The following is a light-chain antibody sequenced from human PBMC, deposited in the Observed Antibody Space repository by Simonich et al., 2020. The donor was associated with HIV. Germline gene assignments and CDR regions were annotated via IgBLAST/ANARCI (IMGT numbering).Light chain of an antibody. CDR2: LTS. CDR3: QQYYDTPWT. CDR1: QSLLYSSNNKNY. V-gene: IGKV4-1*01. Sequence: DIMMTQSPDSLAVSLGERATINCKSSQSLLYSSNNKNYLAWYQQKPGQPPKLLIYLTSTRESGVPDRFSGSGSGTDFTLTISSLQAEDVAVYYCQQYYDTPWTFGQGTKLEI. J-gene: IGKJ1*01.